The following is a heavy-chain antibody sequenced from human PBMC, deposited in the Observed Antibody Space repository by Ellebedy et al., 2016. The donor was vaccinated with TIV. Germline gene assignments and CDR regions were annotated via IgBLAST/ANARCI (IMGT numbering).Heavy chain of an antibody. V-gene: IGHV4-38-2*02. J-gene: IGHJ4*02. CDR3: ARAKYYYGSGTFAYFDY. CDR2: IYHSGST. CDR1: GGSISSYY. Sequence: SETLSLXXTVSGGSISSYYWGWIRQPPGKGLEWIGSIYHSGSTYYNPSLKSRVTISVDTSKNQFSLKLSSVTAADTAVYYCARAKYYYGSGTFAYFDYWGQGTLVTVSS. D-gene: IGHD3-10*01.